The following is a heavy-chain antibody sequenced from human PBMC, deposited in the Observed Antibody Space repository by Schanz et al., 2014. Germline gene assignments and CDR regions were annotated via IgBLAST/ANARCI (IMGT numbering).Heavy chain of an antibody. V-gene: IGHV4-61*02. J-gene: IGHJ2*01. CDR2: IYSSGSI. D-gene: IGHD3-10*01. Sequence: QVQLQESGPGLVKPSQTLSLSCSVSGGSISSGTYYWNWIRQPAGKGLEWIGRIYSSGSINYNPSLKSRVTISIDSPKTQFSLNVTSGTAADTAVYYCARGGSAMVRGVMTASYWFFDLWGRGTLVTVSP. CDR3: ARGGSAMVRGVMTASYWFFDL. CDR1: GGSISSGTYY.